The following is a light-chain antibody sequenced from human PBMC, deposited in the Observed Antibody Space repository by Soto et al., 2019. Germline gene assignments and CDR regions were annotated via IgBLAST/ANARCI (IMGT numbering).Light chain of an antibody. CDR2: NAS. Sequence: EIVLTQSPATLSLSPGERATLSCRASQSVRSYVAWYQQKPGQAPRLLIYNASNRTTGIPARFSGSGSGTDFTLTISSLEPEDFAVYYYQQRGDWPPITFGQGTRLEIK. CDR1: QSVRSY. J-gene: IGKJ5*01. CDR3: QQRGDWPPIT. V-gene: IGKV3-11*01.